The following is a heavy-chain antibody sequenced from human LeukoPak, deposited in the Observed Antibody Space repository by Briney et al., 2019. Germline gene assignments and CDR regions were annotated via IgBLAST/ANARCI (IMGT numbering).Heavy chain of an antibody. Sequence: GASVKVSCKASGGTFSSYTISWVRQAPGQGLEWMGGIIPIFGTADYAQKFQGRVTITTDESTSTAYMELSSLRSEDTAVYYCARDARGLFDYWGQGTLVTVSS. J-gene: IGHJ4*02. V-gene: IGHV1-69*05. D-gene: IGHD3-10*01. CDR3: ARDARGLFDY. CDR2: IIPIFGTA. CDR1: GGTFSSYT.